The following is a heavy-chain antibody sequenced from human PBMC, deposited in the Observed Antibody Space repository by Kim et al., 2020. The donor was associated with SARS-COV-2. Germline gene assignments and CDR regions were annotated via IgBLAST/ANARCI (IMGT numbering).Heavy chain of an antibody. CDR1: GGSISSYY. CDR2: IYYSGST. J-gene: IGHJ5*02. CDR3: ARHERPIAWFGELMGWFDP. Sequence: SETLSLTCTVSGGSISSYYWSWIRQPPGKGLEWIGYIYYSGSTNYNPSLKSRVTISVDTSKNQFSLKLSSVTAADTAVYYCARHERPIAWFGELMGWFDPWGPGTLVTVSS. D-gene: IGHD3-10*01. V-gene: IGHV4-59*08.